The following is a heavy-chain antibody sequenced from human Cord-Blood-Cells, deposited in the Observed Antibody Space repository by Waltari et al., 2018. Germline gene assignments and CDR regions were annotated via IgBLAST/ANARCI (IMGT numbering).Heavy chain of an antibody. CDR3: ARVERTGFTYWYFDL. J-gene: IGHJ2*01. CDR2: MNPSSGNT. V-gene: IGHV1-8*01. CDR1: GYTFTSYD. D-gene: IGHD1-1*01. Sequence: QVQLVQSGAEVKKPGASVKVSCKASGYTFTSYDINWVRQDTGQGLEWMGWMNPSSGNTGYAQEFQGRVTMTRNTSISTAYMELSSLRSEDTAVYYCARVERTGFTYWYFDLWGRGTLVTVSS.